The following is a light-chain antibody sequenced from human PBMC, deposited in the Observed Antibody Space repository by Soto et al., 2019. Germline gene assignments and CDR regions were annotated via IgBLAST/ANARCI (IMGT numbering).Light chain of an antibody. CDR3: QRYGSSTT. CDR2: GAS. V-gene: IGKV3-20*01. CDR1: QSVSSNY. Sequence: EIVMTQSPGTLSLSPGETATLSCRASQSVSSNYVAWFHQKPGQAPRLLIYGASSRATGVPDRFSASGSGTDFALTISRLEPEDFAVYYCQRYGSSTTFGQGTKVDIK. J-gene: IGKJ1*01.